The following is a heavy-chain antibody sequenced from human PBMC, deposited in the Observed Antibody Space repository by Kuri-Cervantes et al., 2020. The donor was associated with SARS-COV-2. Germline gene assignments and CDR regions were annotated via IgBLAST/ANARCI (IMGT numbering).Heavy chain of an antibody. D-gene: IGHD1-7*01. CDR2: VTPLFGAT. CDR3: ARGTGTKPGLGYFDS. Sequence: SVKVSCKGSGGSFNNYGINFVRQVPGQGLEWVGGVTPLFGATDNAQKFKGRVTFTADKSTNTAYMELGSLKSDDTAVYYCARGTGTKPGLGYFDSWGQGTLVTVSS. V-gene: IGHV1-69*06. J-gene: IGHJ4*02. CDR1: GGSFNNYG.